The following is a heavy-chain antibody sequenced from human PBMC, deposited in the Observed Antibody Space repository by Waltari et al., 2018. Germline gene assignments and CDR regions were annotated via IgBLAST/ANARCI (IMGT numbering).Heavy chain of an antibody. V-gene: IGHV4-34*01. Sequence: QVQLQQWGAGLLQPSETLSLPCAVYGGSFSGYYWTCISQPPGTGLEWIGEINHSGSTNYNPSLKSRVTISVDTSKNQFSLKLSSVTAADTAVYYCARYRPDGSWSRYYYGMDVWGQGTTVTVSS. CDR2: INHSGST. J-gene: IGHJ6*02. CDR3: ARYRPDGSWSRYYYGMDV. D-gene: IGHD6-13*01. CDR1: GGSFSGYY.